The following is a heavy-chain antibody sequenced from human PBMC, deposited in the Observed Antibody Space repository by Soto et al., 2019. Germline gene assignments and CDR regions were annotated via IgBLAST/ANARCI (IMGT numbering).Heavy chain of an antibody. Sequence: QVQLQQWGAGLLKPSETLSLTCAVYGGSFSGYYWSWIRQPPGKGLEWIGEINHSGSTNYNPSLKSRVTISVDTSKTQCSLKLSSVTAADTAVYYCATDYCGGDCSWAFDIWGQGTMVTVSS. CDR3: ATDYCGGDCSWAFDI. D-gene: IGHD2-21*02. V-gene: IGHV4-34*01. CDR2: INHSGST. J-gene: IGHJ3*02. CDR1: GGSFSGYY.